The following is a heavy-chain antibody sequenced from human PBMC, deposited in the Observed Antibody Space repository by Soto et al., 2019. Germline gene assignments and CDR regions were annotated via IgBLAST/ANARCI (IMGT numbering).Heavy chain of an antibody. V-gene: IGHV3-7*01. J-gene: IGHJ4*02. Sequence: GGSLRLSCAASGFNFDNYWMAWVRQAPGKGLEWVANIKKDGSDKNYVDSVKGRFTISRDNAKNSLYLQMNSLRDEDSAVYSCARDTTGILDYWGQGTLVTVSS. CDR2: IKKDGSDK. CDR3: ARDTTGILDY. CDR1: GFNFDNYW. D-gene: IGHD1-1*01.